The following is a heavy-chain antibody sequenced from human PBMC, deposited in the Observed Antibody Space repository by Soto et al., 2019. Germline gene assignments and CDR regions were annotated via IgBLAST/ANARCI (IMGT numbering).Heavy chain of an antibody. J-gene: IGHJ6*02. Sequence: QVQLVQSGAEVKKPGSSVKVSCKVSGGTFSSYAISWVRQAPGQGLEWMGGIIPFFDTTNYEQSLKGRVTITADETTSNAYMELDSLRSEDTAIYYCARPISTSTSPGNPYSGMDFWGQGTPVTVSS. CDR1: GGTFSSYA. CDR3: ARPISTSTSPGNPYSGMDF. D-gene: IGHD1-1*01. V-gene: IGHV1-69*01. CDR2: IIPFFDTT.